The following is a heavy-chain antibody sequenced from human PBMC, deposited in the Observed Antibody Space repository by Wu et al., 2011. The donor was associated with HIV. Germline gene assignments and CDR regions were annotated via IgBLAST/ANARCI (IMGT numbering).Heavy chain of an antibody. CDR3: ARGIVVPAATGYYYYYGMDV. J-gene: IGHJ6*02. V-gene: IGHV1-69*01. CDR1: GRTFSSFT. Sequence: QVQLVQSGAEVKKPGSSVKVSCKASGRTFSSFTISWVRQAPGQGLEWMGGIIPIFGTANYAQKFQGRVTITTDESTSTAYMELSSLRSEDTAVYYCARGIVVPAATGYYYYYGMDVWGQGTTVTVSS. D-gene: IGHD2-2*01. CDR2: IIPIFGTA.